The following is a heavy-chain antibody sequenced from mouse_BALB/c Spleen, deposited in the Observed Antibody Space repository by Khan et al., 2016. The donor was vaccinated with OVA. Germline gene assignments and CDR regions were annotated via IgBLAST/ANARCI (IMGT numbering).Heavy chain of an antibody. Sequence: VQLKQPGPELMKPGASVKISCKASGYSFTSYYIHWVKQSHGKSLEWIGYIDPFNGGTSYNPKFKGKATLTVDKSSSTAYMHLSSLTSDDSAVYYCARHGYVAGFAYWGQGTLVTVSA. CDR1: GYSFTSYY. CDR2: IDPFNGGT. V-gene: IGHV1S135*01. J-gene: IGHJ3*01. D-gene: IGHD2-2*01. CDR3: ARHGYVAGFAY.